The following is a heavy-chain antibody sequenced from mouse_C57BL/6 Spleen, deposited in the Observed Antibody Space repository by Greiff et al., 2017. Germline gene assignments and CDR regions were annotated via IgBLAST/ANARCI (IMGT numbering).Heavy chain of an antibody. Sequence: VKLQESGPGLVQPSQSLSITCTVSGFSLTSYGVHWVRQSPGKGLEWLGVIWSGGSTDYNAAFISRLSISKDNSKSQVFFKMNSLQADDTAIYYCAKGLRRGFAYWGQGTLVTVSA. D-gene: IGHD2-4*01. CDR2: IWSGGST. CDR1: GFSLTSYG. V-gene: IGHV2-2*01. CDR3: AKGLRRGFAY. J-gene: IGHJ3*01.